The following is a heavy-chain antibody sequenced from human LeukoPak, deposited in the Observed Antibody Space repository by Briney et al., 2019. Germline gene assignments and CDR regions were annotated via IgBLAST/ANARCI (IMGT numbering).Heavy chain of an antibody. J-gene: IGHJ4*02. D-gene: IGHD2-2*01. CDR1: GFTFSSYS. V-gene: IGHV3-48*01. Sequence: AGGSLRLSCAASGFTFSSYSMTWVRQAPGKGLEWVSYISSSSSTIYYADSVKGRFTISRDNAKNSLYLQMNSLRAEDTAVYYCARDPARWCSSTSCYGGAFDYWGQGTLVTVSS. CDR2: ISSSSSTI. CDR3: ARDPARWCSSTSCYGGAFDY.